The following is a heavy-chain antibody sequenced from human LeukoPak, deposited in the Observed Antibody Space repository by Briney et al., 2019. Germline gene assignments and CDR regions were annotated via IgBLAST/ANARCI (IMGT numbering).Heavy chain of an antibody. V-gene: IGHV3-30*03. CDR2: ISYDGSDK. CDR1: GFSISNYG. J-gene: IGHJ5*02. Sequence: GGSLRLSCAASGFSISNYGMHWVRQAPGKGLEWVAVISYDGSDKYYADSVKGRFTISRDNSKNTLYLQMNSLRAEDTAVYYCTRDVASRNWFDPWGQGTLVTVSS. CDR3: TRDVASRNWFDP.